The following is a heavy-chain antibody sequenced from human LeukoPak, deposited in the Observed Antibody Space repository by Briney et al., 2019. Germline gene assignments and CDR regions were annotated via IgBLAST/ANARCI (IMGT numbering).Heavy chain of an antibody. CDR1: GFTFSSYS. CDR3: TRDPDALDC. J-gene: IGHJ4*02. Sequence: GGSLRLSCAASGFTFSSYSMNWVRQAPGKGLEWVAYIRSSGSTIYYSDSVKGRFTISRDTAKNSLYLQMNSLRDEDTAVYYCTRDPDALDCWGQGTLVTVSS. V-gene: IGHV3-48*02. CDR2: IRSSGSTI.